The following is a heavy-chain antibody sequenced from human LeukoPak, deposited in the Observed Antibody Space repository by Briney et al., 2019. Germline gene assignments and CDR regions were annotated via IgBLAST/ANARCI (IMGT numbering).Heavy chain of an antibody. CDR3: ARTFYLGSGRARYMEV. Sequence: ASVKVSCKASGYTFTGYYMHWVRQAPGQGLEWMGWINPNSGGTNYAQKFQGRVTMTRDTSISTAYMELSRLRSDDTAMYYCARTFYLGSGRARYMEVWGKGTTVTSSS. V-gene: IGHV1-2*02. D-gene: IGHD3-10*01. CDR1: GYTFTGYY. J-gene: IGHJ6*03. CDR2: INPNSGGT.